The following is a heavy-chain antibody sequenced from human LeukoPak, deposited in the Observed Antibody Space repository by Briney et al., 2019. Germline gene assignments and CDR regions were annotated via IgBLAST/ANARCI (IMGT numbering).Heavy chain of an antibody. CDR2: ISSSSSTI. D-gene: IGHD2-15*01. V-gene: IGHV3-48*01. CDR3: AKVADYYYMDV. J-gene: IGHJ6*03. CDR1: GFTFSSYS. Sequence: PGGSLRLSCAASGFTFSSYSMNWVRQAPGKGLKWVSYISSSSSTIYYADSVKGRFTISRDNAKNSLYLQMNSLRAEDTAVYYCAKVADYYYMDVWGKGTTVTVSS.